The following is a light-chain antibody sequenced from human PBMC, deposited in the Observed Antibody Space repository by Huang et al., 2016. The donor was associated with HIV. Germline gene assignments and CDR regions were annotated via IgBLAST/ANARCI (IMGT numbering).Light chain of an antibody. CDR1: QNIGDN. Sequence: EIVMTQSPATLSVSPGERATLSCRASQNIGDNLTWYQHKPGQAPRLLIYGDSTRATGIPPRFSGSGSGTEFTLTISGLESEDFAVYYCQQFNNWPPRFTFGPGTTVDVK. CDR2: GDS. CDR3: QQFNNWPPRFT. V-gene: IGKV3-15*01. J-gene: IGKJ3*01.